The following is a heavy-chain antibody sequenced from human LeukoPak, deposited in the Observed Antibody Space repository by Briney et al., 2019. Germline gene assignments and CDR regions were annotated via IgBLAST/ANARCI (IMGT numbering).Heavy chain of an antibody. CDR1: GFTVSNNY. V-gene: IGHV3-53*01. Sequence: PGGSLRLSCAASGFTVSNNYMGWVRQAPGKGLXXXSITYSDSSTNYADSVKGRFTISRDTSQNTLSLQMNSLRAEDTAVYYCVRKNRDFNAAFDIWGQGTVVTVSS. D-gene: IGHD2-21*02. CDR3: VRKNRDFNAAFDI. J-gene: IGHJ3*02. CDR2: TYSDSST.